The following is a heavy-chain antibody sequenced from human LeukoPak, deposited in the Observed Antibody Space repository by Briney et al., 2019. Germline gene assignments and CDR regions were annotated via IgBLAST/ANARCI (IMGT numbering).Heavy chain of an antibody. CDR3: AWSRYYDGSGFYEFDY. CDR2: IYYSGST. D-gene: IGHD3-22*01. Sequence: PSETLSLTCTVSGGSISSYYWSWIRQPPGKGLEWIGYIYYSGSTNYNPSLKSRVTISVDTSKNQFSLKLRSVTAADTAVYYCAWSRYYDGSGFYEFDYWGQGTPVTVSS. V-gene: IGHV4-59*01. J-gene: IGHJ4*02. CDR1: GGSISSYY.